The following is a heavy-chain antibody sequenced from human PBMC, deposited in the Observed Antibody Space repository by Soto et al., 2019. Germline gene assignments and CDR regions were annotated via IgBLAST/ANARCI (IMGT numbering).Heavy chain of an antibody. J-gene: IGHJ6*02. CDR3: ARAYLRRSRYSGYEWNYYYYYGMDV. CDR2: INHSGST. CDR1: GGSFSGYY. D-gene: IGHD5-12*01. V-gene: IGHV4-34*01. Sequence: SETLSLTCAVYGGSFSGYYLGWIRQPPGKGLEWIGEINHSGSTNYNPSPKSRGAISADTSKNQFSLKLSSVTAADTAVYYCARAYLRRSRYSGYEWNYYYYYGMDVWGQGTTGTVSS.